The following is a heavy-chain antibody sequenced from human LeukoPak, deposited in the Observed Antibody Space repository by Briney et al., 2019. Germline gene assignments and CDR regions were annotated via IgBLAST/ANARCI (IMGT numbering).Heavy chain of an antibody. V-gene: IGHV3-23*01. CDR1: GLTVFSLA. CDR2: ITSGFTP. D-gene: IGHD2-15*01. CDR3: AKHYSYLRVRDVFFEY. Sequence: PGGSLSLSCSASGLTVFSLALGWVRQAPGKGLEWVSGITSGFTPHYADPVKGRFTISRDNSKNTFHLQMNSLRAEDTAVYYCAKHYSYLRVRDVFFEYWGQGTLVTVSS. J-gene: IGHJ4*02.